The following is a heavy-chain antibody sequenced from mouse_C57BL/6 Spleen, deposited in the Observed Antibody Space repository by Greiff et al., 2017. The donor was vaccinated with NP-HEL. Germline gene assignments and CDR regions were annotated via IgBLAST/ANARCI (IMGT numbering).Heavy chain of an antibody. CDR2: IHPNSGST. J-gene: IGHJ3*01. D-gene: IGHD1-1*01. CDR3: ARREYYGSSPWFAY. CDR1: GYTFTSYW. V-gene: IGHV1-64*01. Sequence: VQLQQPGAELVKPGASVKLSCKASGYTFTSYWMHWVKQRPGQGLEWIGMIHPNSGSTNYNEKFKSKATLTVDKSSSTAYMQLSSLTSEDSAVYYCARREYYGSSPWFAYWGQGTLVTVSA.